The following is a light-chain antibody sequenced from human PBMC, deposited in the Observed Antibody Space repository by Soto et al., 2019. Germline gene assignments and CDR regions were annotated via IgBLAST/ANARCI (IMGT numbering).Light chain of an antibody. CDR3: SSYTTSRRILL. J-gene: IGLJ1*01. CDR2: EVN. Sequence: QSALTQPASVSGSPGQSITISCTGTSSDVGGYNFVSWYRQDPGKAPKLLIYEVNNRPSGISNRFSGSKSGILASLTISGLQAEDEAHYYCSSYTTSRRILLFGIGTKVTVL. V-gene: IGLV2-14*01. CDR1: SSDVGGYNF.